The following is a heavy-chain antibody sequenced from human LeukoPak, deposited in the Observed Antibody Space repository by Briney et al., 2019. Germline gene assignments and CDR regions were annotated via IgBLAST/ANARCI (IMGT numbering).Heavy chain of an antibody. CDR3: ARAGGIAVAGAQPSDY. CDR1: GFTFSSYE. V-gene: IGHV3-48*03. J-gene: IGHJ4*02. Sequence: GGSLRLSCAASGFTFSSYEMNWVRQAPGKGLEWVSYISSSGSTIYYADSVKGRFTISRDNAKNSLYLQMNSLRAEDTAVYYCARAGGIAVAGAQPSDYWGQGTLVTVSS. D-gene: IGHD6-19*01. CDR2: ISSSGSTI.